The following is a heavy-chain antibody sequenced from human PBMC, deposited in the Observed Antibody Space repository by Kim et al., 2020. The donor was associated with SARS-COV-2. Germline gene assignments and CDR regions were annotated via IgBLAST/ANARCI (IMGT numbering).Heavy chain of an antibody. CDR2: INHSGST. V-gene: IGHV4-34*01. CDR1: GGSFSGYY. Sequence: SETLSLTCAVYGGSFSGYYWSWIRQPPGKGLEWIGEINHSGSTNYNPSLKSRVTISVDTSKNQFSLKLSSVTAADTAVYYCATIAVAGTEGRGYWGQGTLVTVSS. CDR3: ATIAVAGTEGRGY. D-gene: IGHD6-19*01. J-gene: IGHJ4*02.